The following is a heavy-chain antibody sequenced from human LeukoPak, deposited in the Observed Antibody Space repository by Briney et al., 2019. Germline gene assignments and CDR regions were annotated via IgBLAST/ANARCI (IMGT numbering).Heavy chain of an antibody. J-gene: IGHJ3*02. D-gene: IGHD3-22*01. V-gene: IGHV4-59*08. CDR3: ARHYYDTSFDAFHI. CDR2: IYYSGST. CDR1: GGSISSYY. Sequence: PSETLSLTCTVSGGSISSYYWSWIRQPPGKGLEWIAYIYYSGSTNYNPSLKSRVTISVDTSKNQFSLKLSSVTAADTAVYYCARHYYDTSFDAFHIWGQGTMVTVSS.